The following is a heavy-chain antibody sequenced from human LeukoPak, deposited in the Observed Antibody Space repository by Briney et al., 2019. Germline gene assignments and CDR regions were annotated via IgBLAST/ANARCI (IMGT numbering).Heavy chain of an antibody. CDR3: ARTYCSTTSCPWGYLYGMDV. V-gene: IGHV4-59*06. Sequence: PSETLSLTCTVSGGSISSYYWSWIRQHPGKGLEWIGYIYYSGSTYYNPSLKSRVAISVDTSKKQFSLKLSSVTAADTAVYYCARTYCSTTSCPWGYLYGMDVWGQGTTVTVSS. D-gene: IGHD2-2*01. CDR2: IYYSGST. J-gene: IGHJ6*02. CDR1: GGSISSYY.